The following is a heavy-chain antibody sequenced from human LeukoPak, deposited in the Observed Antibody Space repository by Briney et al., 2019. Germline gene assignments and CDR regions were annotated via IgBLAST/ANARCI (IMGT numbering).Heavy chain of an antibody. CDR3: ARVSGGMAFDY. V-gene: IGHV1-69*05. D-gene: IGHD5-24*01. J-gene: IGHJ4*02. CDR2: IIPIFGTA. Sequence: GSSVKVSCKASGVTFSSYAISWVRQAPGQGLEWTGGIIPIFGTANYAQKFQGRVTITTDESTSTAYMELSSLRSEDTAVYYCARVSGGMAFDYWGQGTLVTVSS. CDR1: GVTFSSYA.